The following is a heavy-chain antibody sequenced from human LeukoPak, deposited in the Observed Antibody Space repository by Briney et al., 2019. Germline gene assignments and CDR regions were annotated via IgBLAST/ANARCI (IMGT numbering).Heavy chain of an antibody. CDR1: GFTFSSYA. V-gene: IGHV3-30-3*01. CDR3: ARDKLYYDYVWGSYRSIYYYYGMDV. J-gene: IGHJ6*02. D-gene: IGHD3-16*02. CDR2: ISYGGSNK. Sequence: GRSLRLSCAASGFTFSSYAMHWVRQAPGKGLEWVAVISYGGSNKYYADSVKGRFTISRDNSKNTLYLQMNSLRAEDTAVYYCARDKLYYDYVWGSYRSIYYYYGMDVWGQGTTVTVSS.